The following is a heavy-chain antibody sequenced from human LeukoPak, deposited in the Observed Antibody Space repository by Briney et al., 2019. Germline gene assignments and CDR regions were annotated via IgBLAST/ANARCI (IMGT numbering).Heavy chain of an antibody. J-gene: IGHJ4*02. D-gene: IGHD3-10*01. CDR1: GFTFSSYA. V-gene: IGHV3-23*01. Sequence: GGSLRLSCAASGFTFSSYAMSWVRQAPGKGLEWVSAISGSGGSTYYADSVKGRFTISRDSSKNTLYLQMNSLRAEDTAVYYCARDPPYGSGSLYDYWGQGTLVTVSS. CDR2: ISGSGGST. CDR3: ARDPPYGSGSLYDY.